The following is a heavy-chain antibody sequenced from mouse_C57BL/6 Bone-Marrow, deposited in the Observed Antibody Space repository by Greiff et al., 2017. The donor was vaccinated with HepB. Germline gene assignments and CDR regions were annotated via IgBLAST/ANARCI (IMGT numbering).Heavy chain of an antibody. CDR2: IDPSDSYT. V-gene: IGHV1-50*01. CDR1: GYTFTSYW. D-gene: IGHD3-3*01. CDR3: AREEGLYYFDY. J-gene: IGHJ2*01. Sequence: QVQLQQPGAELVKPGASVKLSCKASGYTFTSYWMQWVKQRPGQGLEWIGEIDPSDSYTNYNQKFKGKATLTVDTSSSTAYMQLSSLTSDDSAVYYCAREEGLYYFDYWGQGTTLTVSS.